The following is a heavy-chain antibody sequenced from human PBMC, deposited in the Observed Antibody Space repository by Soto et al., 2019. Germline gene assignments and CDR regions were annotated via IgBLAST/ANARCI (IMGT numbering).Heavy chain of an antibody. D-gene: IGHD1-26*01. Sequence: ASVKVSCKASGYTFTSYDINWVRQAPGQGLEWMGWMNPNSGYRGYAQKFQRRVTMTWDTSISTAYMELSSLRSDDTAVYYCARDPSGSYFPWFDPWGQGTLVTGSS. V-gene: IGHV1-8*01. CDR1: GYTFTSYD. CDR3: ARDPSGSYFPWFDP. CDR2: MNPNSGYR. J-gene: IGHJ5*02.